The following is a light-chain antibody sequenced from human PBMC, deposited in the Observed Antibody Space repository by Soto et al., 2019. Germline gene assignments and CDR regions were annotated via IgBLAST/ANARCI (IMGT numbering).Light chain of an antibody. V-gene: IGLV2-14*01. CDR3: SSSAITSAPIYV. J-gene: IGLJ1*01. Sequence: QSVLSQPASVSGSPGQSITISCTGTNRDVGSYNYVSWYQHHPGKAPKLMISEVSNRPSGISNRFSGSKSGDTAFLIISGLQAEDEAEYYCSSSAITSAPIYVFGSGTKVTVL. CDR2: EVS. CDR1: NRDVGSYNY.